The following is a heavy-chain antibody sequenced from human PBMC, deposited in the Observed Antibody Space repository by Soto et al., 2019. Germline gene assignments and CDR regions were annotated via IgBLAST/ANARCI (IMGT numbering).Heavy chain of an antibody. J-gene: IGHJ4*02. Sequence: QVQLVQSGAEVKKPGASVKVSCKTSGYTFTAYYIHWVRQAPGQGLEWMGWINPNSGDTKYAQNFQDRVTMTRDTSIRPAYMELSSLISDDPAVYYCARALKSGGGYWGQGILVTVSS. D-gene: IGHD3-10*01. V-gene: IGHV1-2*02. CDR3: ARALKSGGGY. CDR2: INPNSGDT. CDR1: GYTFTAYY.